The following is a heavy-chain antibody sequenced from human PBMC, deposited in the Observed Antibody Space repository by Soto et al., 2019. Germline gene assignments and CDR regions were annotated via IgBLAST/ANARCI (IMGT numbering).Heavy chain of an antibody. CDR3: ARGACTNGVCYYYYMDV. Sequence: SETLSLTCAVYGGSFSGYYWSWIRQPPGKGLEWIGEINHSGSTNYNPSLKSRVTISVDTSKNQFSRKLSSVTAADTAVYYCARGACTNGVCYYYYMDVWGKGTTVTVSS. V-gene: IGHV4-34*01. J-gene: IGHJ6*03. CDR2: INHSGST. D-gene: IGHD2-8*01. CDR1: GGSFSGYY.